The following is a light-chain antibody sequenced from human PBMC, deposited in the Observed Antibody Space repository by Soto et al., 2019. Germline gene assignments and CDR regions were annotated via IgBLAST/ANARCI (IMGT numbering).Light chain of an antibody. Sequence: DIQMTQSPSSLSASVGDRLTITCRASQSISSYLNWYQQKAGKVPKLLIYGASTLQSGVPSRFSGSGSGTDFTLTVSSLQPEDFATYYCQQSYSTPRTFGQGTKVEIK. J-gene: IGKJ1*01. V-gene: IGKV1-39*01. CDR3: QQSYSTPRT. CDR2: GAS. CDR1: QSISSY.